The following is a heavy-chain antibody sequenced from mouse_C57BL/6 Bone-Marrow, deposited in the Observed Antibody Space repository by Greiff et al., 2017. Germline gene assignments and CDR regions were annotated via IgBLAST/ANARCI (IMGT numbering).Heavy chain of an antibody. Sequence: DVHLVESGGGLVKPGGSLKLSCAASGFTFSSYTMSWVRQTPEKRLEWVATISGGGGNTYYPDSVKGRFTISRDNAKNALYLQMSSLRSEDTALYYCARLHYYGTLFAYWGQGTLVTVSA. CDR2: ISGGGGNT. D-gene: IGHD1-1*01. J-gene: IGHJ3*01. V-gene: IGHV5-9*01. CDR1: GFTFSSYT. CDR3: ARLHYYGTLFAY.